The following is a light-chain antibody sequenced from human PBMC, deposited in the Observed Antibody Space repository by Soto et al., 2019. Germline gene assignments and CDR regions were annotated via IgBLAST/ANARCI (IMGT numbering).Light chain of an antibody. V-gene: IGLV2-14*03. Sequence: QSALTQPASVSGSPGQSITISCTGTSSDVGGYNYVSWYQHHPGKAPKLMIYDVSNRPSGVSNRFSGSKSGNTASLTISGLQAEDEADNYCSSYTSSSTDVFGTGTKVPV. CDR2: DVS. CDR3: SSYTSSSTDV. J-gene: IGLJ1*01. CDR1: SSDVGGYNY.